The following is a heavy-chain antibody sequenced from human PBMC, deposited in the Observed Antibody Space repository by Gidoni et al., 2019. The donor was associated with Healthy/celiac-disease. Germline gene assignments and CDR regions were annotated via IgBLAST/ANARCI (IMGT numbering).Heavy chain of an antibody. V-gene: IGHV1-24*01. CDR1: GYTLTELS. CDR2: FDPEDGET. Sequence: QVQLVQSGAEVKKPGASVKVSCKVSGYTLTELSMHWVRQAPGKGLEWMGGFDPEDGETIYAQKFQGRVTMTEDTSTDTAYMELSSLRSEDTAVYYCATAGLRNQLLYLTAGFDPWGQGTLVTVSS. CDR3: ATAGLRNQLLYLTAGFDP. D-gene: IGHD2-2*02. J-gene: IGHJ5*02.